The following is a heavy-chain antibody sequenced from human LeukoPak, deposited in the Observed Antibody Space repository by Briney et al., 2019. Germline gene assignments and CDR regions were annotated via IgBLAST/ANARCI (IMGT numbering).Heavy chain of an antibody. CDR2: IYYSGST. Sequence: SETLFLTCTVSGGSISNYYWGWIRQPPGEGLEWIGSIYYSGSTYYNSSLQSRVTISVHMSKNQFSLKLSSVTAADTAVYYCARAGAYYYDSSGYSNWGQGTLVTVSS. V-gene: IGHV4-39*07. CDR1: GGSISNYY. J-gene: IGHJ4*02. D-gene: IGHD3-22*01. CDR3: ARAGAYYYDSSGYSN.